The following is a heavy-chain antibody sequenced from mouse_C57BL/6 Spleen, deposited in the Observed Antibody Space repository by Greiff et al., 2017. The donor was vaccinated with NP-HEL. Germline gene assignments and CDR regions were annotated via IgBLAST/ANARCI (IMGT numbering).Heavy chain of an antibody. J-gene: IGHJ2*01. Sequence: QVQLKESGAELVRPGASVTLSCKASGYTFTDYEMHWVKQTPVHGLEWIGALDPETGGTAYNQKFKGKAILTADKSSSTAYMELRSLTSEDSAVYYGTRSTTVGAFDDWGQGTTLTVSS. CDR1: GYTFTDYE. CDR2: LDPETGGT. CDR3: TRSTTVGAFDD. V-gene: IGHV1-15*01. D-gene: IGHD1-1*01.